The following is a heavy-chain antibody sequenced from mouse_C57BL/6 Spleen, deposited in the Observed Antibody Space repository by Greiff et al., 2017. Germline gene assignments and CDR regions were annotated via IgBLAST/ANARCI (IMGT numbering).Heavy chain of an antibody. D-gene: IGHD1-1*01. CDR1: GFTFSSYA. V-gene: IGHV5-4*01. Sequence: EVQLVESGGGLVKPGGSLKLSCAASGFTFSSYAMSWVRQTPEKRLEWVATISDGGSYTYYPDNVKGRFTISRDNAKNNLYLQMNHLKSEDTAMYYCAREGSTTVPPYAMDYWGQGTSVTVSS. CDR3: AREGSTTVPPYAMDY. J-gene: IGHJ4*01. CDR2: ISDGGSYT.